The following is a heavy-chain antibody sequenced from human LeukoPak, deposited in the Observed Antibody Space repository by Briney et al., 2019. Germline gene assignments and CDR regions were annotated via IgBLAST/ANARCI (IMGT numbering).Heavy chain of an antibody. CDR2: ISSSSSYI. J-gene: IGHJ3*02. Sequence: GGSLRLSCAASGFTFSSYSMNWVRQAPGKGLEWVSSISSSSSYIYYADSVKGRFTISRDNAKNSLYLQMNSLRAEDTAVYYCARPRRYYYDSSGYYQDDAVDIWGQGTMVTVSS. CDR3: ARPRRYYYDSSGYYQDDAVDI. CDR1: GFTFSSYS. V-gene: IGHV3-21*01. D-gene: IGHD3-22*01.